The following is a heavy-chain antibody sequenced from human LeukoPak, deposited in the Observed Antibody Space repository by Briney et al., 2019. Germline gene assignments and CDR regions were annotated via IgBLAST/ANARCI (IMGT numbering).Heavy chain of an antibody. CDR1: GGTFSSYA. J-gene: IGHJ4*02. V-gene: IGHV1-69*13. Sequence: GASVRVSCKASGGTFSSYAISWVRQAPGQGLEWMGGIIPIFGTANYAQKFQGRVTITADESTSTAYMELSSLRPEDTAVYYCARARCGGDCYSIHWGFYFDYWGQGTLVTVSS. D-gene: IGHD2-21*01. CDR2: IIPIFGTA. CDR3: ARARCGGDCYSIHWGFYFDY.